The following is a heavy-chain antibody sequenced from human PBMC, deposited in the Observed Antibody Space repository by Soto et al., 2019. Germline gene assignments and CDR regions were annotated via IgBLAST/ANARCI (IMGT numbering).Heavy chain of an antibody. CDR2: ISTYNSNT. Sequence: QVQLVQSGGEVKKPGASVKVSCKASGYTFTNYGITWVRQAPGQGLEWLGWISTYNSNTNSAPRLQGRLPMTTDTSTRTAYMELRSVTSDDTAVYYCARDERDSCSGGDCFYFDYWGQGTLVTVSS. CDR1: GYTFTNYG. D-gene: IGHD2-21*02. V-gene: IGHV1-18*04. J-gene: IGHJ4*02. CDR3: ARDERDSCSGGDCFYFDY.